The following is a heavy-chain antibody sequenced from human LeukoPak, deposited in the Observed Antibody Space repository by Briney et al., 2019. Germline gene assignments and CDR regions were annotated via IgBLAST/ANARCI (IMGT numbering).Heavy chain of an antibody. Sequence: GGSLRLSCTASGFTFSDYYMSWIRQAPGKGLEWLSYISTSGGSVSYVDSVKGRFTISRDNAKNSVYLQIDSLRVEDTAMYYCARDRQFRLHDPWGQGILVTVSS. V-gene: IGHV3-11*01. D-gene: IGHD3-16*01. J-gene: IGHJ5*02. CDR3: ARDRQFRLHDP. CDR1: GFTFSDYY. CDR2: ISTSGGSV.